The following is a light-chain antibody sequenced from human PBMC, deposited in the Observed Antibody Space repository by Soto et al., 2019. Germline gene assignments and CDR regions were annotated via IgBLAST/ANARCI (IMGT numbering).Light chain of an antibody. V-gene: IGKV3-20*01. CDR1: ERIYSAY. J-gene: IGKJ3*01. Sequence: VLSQSRGTLSLNRGERATLSRLASERIYSAYLGWYQRKPGQAPRLLIYAASTRAAAVPDRFTGSGSGTDLALTISRLEPEDFGVYYCQQYGDSPLTSGPGTKVDIK. CDR3: QQYGDSPLT. CDR2: AAS.